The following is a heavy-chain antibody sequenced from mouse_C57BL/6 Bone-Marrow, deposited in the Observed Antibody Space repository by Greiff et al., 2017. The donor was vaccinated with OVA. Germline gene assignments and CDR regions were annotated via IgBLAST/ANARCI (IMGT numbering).Heavy chain of an antibody. CDR3: ARDYYYGSSLFAY. Sequence: QVQLQQSGAELAKPGDSVKLSCKASGYTFTSYWMHWVKQRPGQGLEWIGYINPSSGYTKYNQKFKDKATLTADKSSSTAYMQLSSLTYEDSAVYHCARDYYYGSSLFAYWGQGTLVTVSA. D-gene: IGHD1-1*01. CDR2: INPSSGYT. V-gene: IGHV1-7*01. CDR1: GYTFTSYW. J-gene: IGHJ3*01.